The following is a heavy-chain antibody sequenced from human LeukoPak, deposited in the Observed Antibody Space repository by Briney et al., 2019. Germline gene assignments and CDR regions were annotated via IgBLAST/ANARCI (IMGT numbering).Heavy chain of an antibody. CDR1: GFTFSSYG. CDR2: ISYDGSNK. CDR3: AKALFGVVITNYGMDV. V-gene: IGHV3-30*18. D-gene: IGHD3-3*01. J-gene: IGHJ6*02. Sequence: GGSLRLSCAAPGFTFSSYGMHWVRQAPGKGLEWVAVISYDGSNKYYADSVKGRFTISRDNSKNTLYLQMNSLRAEDTAVYYCAKALFGVVITNYGMDVWGQGTTVTVSS.